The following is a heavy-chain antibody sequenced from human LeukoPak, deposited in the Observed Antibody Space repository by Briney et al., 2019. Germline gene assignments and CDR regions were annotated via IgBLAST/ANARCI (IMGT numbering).Heavy chain of an antibody. Sequence: GASVKVSCKASGYTFTGYYMHWVRQAPGQGLEWMGWINPNSGGTNYAQKFQGWVTMTRDTSISTAYMELSRLRSDDTAVYYCARDSVSATYSSGWPHTYGMDVWGQGTTVTVSS. D-gene: IGHD6-19*01. CDR3: ARDSVSATYSSGWPHTYGMDV. J-gene: IGHJ6*02. CDR2: INPNSGGT. CDR1: GYTFTGYY. V-gene: IGHV1-2*04.